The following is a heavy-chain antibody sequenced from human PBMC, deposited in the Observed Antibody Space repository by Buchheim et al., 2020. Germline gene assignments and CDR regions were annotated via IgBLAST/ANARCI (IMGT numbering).Heavy chain of an antibody. J-gene: IGHJ6*02. D-gene: IGHD4/OR15-4a*01. CDR3: ARLVPRGYGMDV. V-gene: IGHV3-48*01. CDR1: GFTFSSYS. CDR2: ISSSSSII. Sequence: EVQLVESGGGLVQPGGSLRLSCAASGFTFSSYSMNWVRQAPGKGLEWVSYISSSSSIIYYADSVKGRFTISRDNAKNSLYLQMNSLRAEDTAVYYCARLVPRGYGMDVWGQGTT.